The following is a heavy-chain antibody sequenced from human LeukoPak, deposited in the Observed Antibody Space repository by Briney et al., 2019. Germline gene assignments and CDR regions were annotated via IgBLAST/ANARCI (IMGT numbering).Heavy chain of an antibody. CDR1: GGSISSYY. CDR2: IYYSGNT. D-gene: IGHD4/OR15-4a*01. J-gene: IGHJ4*02. CDR3: ARHSRGANSPFAY. V-gene: IGHV4-59*08. Sequence: SETLSLTCTVSGGSISSYYWSWIRQSPGKGLEWIGCIYYSGNTYYNPSLKSRVTISVDTSKNQFSLHLSSVTAADTAVYHCARHSRGANSPFAYWGQGTLVTVSS.